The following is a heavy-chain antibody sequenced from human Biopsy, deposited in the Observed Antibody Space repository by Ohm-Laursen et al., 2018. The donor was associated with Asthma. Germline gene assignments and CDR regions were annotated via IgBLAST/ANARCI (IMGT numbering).Heavy chain of an antibody. CDR2: INAGNGNT. D-gene: IGHD3-9*01. V-gene: IGHV1-3*01. CDR1: GYTFIHYA. Sequence: VASVKVSCKASGYTFIHYAIHWVRQAPGQRLEWMGWINAGNGNTKYSQKFQGRVTITGDTSASTAYMDLRSLRSEDTAMYYCARTYYDFLTGQVNDAFALWGQGTMVTVSS. J-gene: IGHJ3*01. CDR3: ARTYYDFLTGQVNDAFAL.